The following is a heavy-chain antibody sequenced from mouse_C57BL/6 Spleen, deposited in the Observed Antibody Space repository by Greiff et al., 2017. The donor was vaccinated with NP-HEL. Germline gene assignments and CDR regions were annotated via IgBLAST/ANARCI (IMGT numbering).Heavy chain of an antibody. D-gene: IGHD2-4*01. Sequence: QVQLQQPGAELVKPGASVKMSCKASGYTFTSYWITWVKQRPGQGLEWIGDIYPGSGSTNYNEKFKSKATLTVDTSSSTAYMQLSSLTSEDSAVYYCARFSIYYDYLYYAMDYWGQGTLVTVSS. CDR2: IYPGSGST. CDR3: ARFSIYYDYLYYAMDY. J-gene: IGHJ4*01. V-gene: IGHV1-55*01. CDR1: GYTFTSYW.